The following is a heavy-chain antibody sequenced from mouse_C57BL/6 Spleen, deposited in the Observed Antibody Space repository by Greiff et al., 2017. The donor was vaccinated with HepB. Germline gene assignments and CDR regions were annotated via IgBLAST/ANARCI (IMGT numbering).Heavy chain of an antibody. CDR3: ARLVIYYYGSRDFDV. V-gene: IGHV1-50*01. J-gene: IGHJ1*03. CDR2: IDPSDSYT. D-gene: IGHD1-1*01. Sequence: VKLQQPGAELVKPGASVKLSCKASGYTFTSYWMQWVKQRPGQGLEWIGEIDPSDSYTNYNQKFKGKATLTVDTSSSTAYMQLSSLTSEDSAVYYCARLVIYYYGSRDFDVWGTGTTVTVSS. CDR1: GYTFTSYW.